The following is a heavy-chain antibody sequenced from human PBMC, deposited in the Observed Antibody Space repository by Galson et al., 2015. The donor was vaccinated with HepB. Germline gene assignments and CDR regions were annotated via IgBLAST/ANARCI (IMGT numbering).Heavy chain of an antibody. CDR2: VRSKTYNYAA. J-gene: IGHJ4*02. V-gene: IGHV3-73*01. Sequence: SLRLSCAASEFNFRGSAIHWVRQASGKGLQWLGRVRSKTYNYAADYTASLKGRLTLSRDDSKTTAFLQMNSLKTEDSGIYFCTIYPFCGDDDCPPFDLWGQGTLVTVSS. D-gene: IGHD2-21*01. CDR3: TIYPFCGDDDCPPFDL. CDR1: EFNFRGSA.